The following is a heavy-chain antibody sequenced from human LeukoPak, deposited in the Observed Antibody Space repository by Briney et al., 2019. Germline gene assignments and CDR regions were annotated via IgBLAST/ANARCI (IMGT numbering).Heavy chain of an antibody. V-gene: IGHV3-23*01. CDR3: AKDIAVAGMGYFDY. Sequence: GGSPRLSCAASGFTFSSYAMSWVRQAPGKGLEWVSAISGSGGSTYYADSVKGRFTISRDNSKNTLYLQMNSLRAEDTAVYYCAKDIAVAGMGYFDYWGQGTLVTVSS. D-gene: IGHD6-19*01. J-gene: IGHJ4*02. CDR1: GFTFSSYA. CDR2: ISGSGGST.